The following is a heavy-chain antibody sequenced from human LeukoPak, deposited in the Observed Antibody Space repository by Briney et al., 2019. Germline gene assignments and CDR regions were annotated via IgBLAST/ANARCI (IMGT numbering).Heavy chain of an antibody. D-gene: IGHD6-19*01. CDR1: GGTFSSYA. CDR2: IIPIFGTA. J-gene: IGHJ3*02. V-gene: IGHV1-69*06. CDR3: AIAVAGFDAFDI. Sequence: ASVKVSCKASGGTFSSYAISWVRQAPGQGLEWMGGIIPIFGTANYAQKFRGRVTITADKCTSTAYMELSSLRSEDTAVYYCAIAVAGFDAFDIWGQGTMVTVSS.